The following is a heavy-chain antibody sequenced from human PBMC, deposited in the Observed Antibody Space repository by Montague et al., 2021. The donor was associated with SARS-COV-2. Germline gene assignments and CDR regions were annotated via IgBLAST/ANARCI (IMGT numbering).Heavy chain of an antibody. CDR2: VYYTGST. J-gene: IGHJ4*02. V-gene: IGHV4-59*11. CDR1: AGSISSHY. D-gene: IGHD1-14*01. CDR3: ARAQNTCFIANRVNYFDI. Sequence: SETLSLTCTVSAGSISSHYWSWIRQPPGKALEWIGYVYYTGSTKYNPSLKSRVTMSVDTPKNRFPLSLRSLTAADTAVYYCARAQNTCFIANRVNYFDIWGLGALVTVSS.